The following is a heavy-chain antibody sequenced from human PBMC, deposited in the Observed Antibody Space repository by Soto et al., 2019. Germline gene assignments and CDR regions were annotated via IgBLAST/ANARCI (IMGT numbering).Heavy chain of an antibody. V-gene: IGHV1-69*04. D-gene: IGHD2-2*01. CDR2: IIPMFGIA. CDR1: VGTFNKSA. J-gene: IGHJ6*03. Sequence: GAAVKVSCKGWVGTFNKSASNWGRQAPGQRLEWMGRIIPMFGIASYAQNFQGRVTITADKSTSTAYMELSSLRSEDTAVYYCARDSGRSDVVPPALCSTHFWGK. CDR3: ARDSGRSDVVPPALCSTHF.